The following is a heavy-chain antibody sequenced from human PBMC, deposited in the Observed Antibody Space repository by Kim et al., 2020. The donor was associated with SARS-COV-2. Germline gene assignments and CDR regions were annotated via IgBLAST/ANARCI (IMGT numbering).Heavy chain of an antibody. Sequence: YTPSPKRRVTKPGDTSKNQFSRKLSSVTATDTAVYYCARRGSGSGNFDYWGQGTLVTISS. V-gene: IGHV4-61*07. J-gene: IGHJ4*02. D-gene: IGHD3-10*01. CDR3: ARRGSGSGNFDY.